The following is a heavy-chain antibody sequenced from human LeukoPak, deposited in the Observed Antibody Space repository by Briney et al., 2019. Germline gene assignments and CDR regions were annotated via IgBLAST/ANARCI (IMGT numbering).Heavy chain of an antibody. J-gene: IGHJ1*01. V-gene: IGHV3-33*01. D-gene: IGHD2-15*01. CDR2: IWYDGSNK. Sequence: PGGSLRLSCAASGFTFSSYVMHWVRQAPGKGLEWVAVIWYDGSNKYFADSVKGRFTISRDNSKNTLYLQMNSLRAEDTAVYYCALGYCSGGSCYGDEYFQHWGQGTLVTVSS. CDR1: GFTFSSYV. CDR3: ALGYCSGGSCYGDEYFQH.